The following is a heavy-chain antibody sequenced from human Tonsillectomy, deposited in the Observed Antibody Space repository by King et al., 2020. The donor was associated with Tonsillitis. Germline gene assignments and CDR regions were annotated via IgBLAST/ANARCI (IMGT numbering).Heavy chain of an antibody. J-gene: IGHJ6*03. D-gene: IGHD1-26*01. Sequence: LVQSGAEVKKPGASVKVSCKASGYMFTSYGISWVRQAPGQGLEWMGWITPYNGDTNYAQKFQGRVTMTTDTSTSTVYMELRSLRSDDTAVYYCARDMWELRMDVWGKGTTVTVSS. CDR1: GYMFTSYG. CDR3: ARDMWELRMDV. CDR2: ITPYNGDT. V-gene: IGHV1-18*01.